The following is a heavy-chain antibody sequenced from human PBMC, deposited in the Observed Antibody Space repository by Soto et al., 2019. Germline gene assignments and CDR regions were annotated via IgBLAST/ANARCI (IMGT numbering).Heavy chain of an antibody. CDR2: IYYSGST. J-gene: IGHJ3*02. CDR3: ARGGYYYGSGSDAFDI. V-gene: IGHV4-61*01. CDR1: GGSVSSGSYY. Sequence: QVQLQESGPGLVKPSETLSLTCTVSGGSVSSGSYYWSWIRQPPGKGLEWIGYIYYSGSTNYNPALKSRVTISVDTSKNQFSLKLSSVTAADTAVYYCARGGYYYGSGSDAFDIWGQGTMVTVSS. D-gene: IGHD3-10*01.